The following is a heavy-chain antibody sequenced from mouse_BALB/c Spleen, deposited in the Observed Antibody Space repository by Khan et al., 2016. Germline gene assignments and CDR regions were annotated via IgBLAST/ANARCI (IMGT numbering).Heavy chain of an antibody. CDR1: GYTFTDYY. CDR3: ARSYYGYFVMDY. V-gene: IGHV1-77*01. CDR2: IFPGSGST. Sequence: QVQLQQSGTELPRPGASVKLSCKASGYTFTDYYLHWVKQRTGQGLEWIGEIFPGSGSTYYNEKFKGKASLTADTSSSTAYMQLSSLTSEDSAVYFCARSYYGYFVMDYWGHGASVTVSS. J-gene: IGHJ4*01. D-gene: IGHD1-2*01.